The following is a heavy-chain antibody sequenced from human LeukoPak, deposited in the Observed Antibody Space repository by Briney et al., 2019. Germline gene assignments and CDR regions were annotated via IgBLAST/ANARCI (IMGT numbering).Heavy chain of an antibody. CDR2: ISSSSSTI. J-gene: IGHJ4*02. D-gene: IGHD3-22*01. CDR1: GFTFSSYS. V-gene: IGHV3-48*02. Sequence: GGSLRLSCAASGFTFSSYSMNWVRQAPGKGLEWVSYISSSSSTIYYADSVKGRFTISRDNARNSLYLQMNSLRDEDTAVYYCARAAPGGGSGLGGYWGQGTLVTVSS. CDR3: ARAAPGGGSGLGGY.